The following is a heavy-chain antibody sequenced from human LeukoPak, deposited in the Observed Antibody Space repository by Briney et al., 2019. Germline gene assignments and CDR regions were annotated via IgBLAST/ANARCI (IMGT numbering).Heavy chain of an antibody. CDR1: GFTFSSYA. J-gene: IGHJ4*02. CDR2: ISYDGSNK. V-gene: IGHV3-30*04. D-gene: IGHD3-22*01. CDR3: ARGEGYYDSSGYYQNYFDY. Sequence: GGSLRLSCAASGFTFSSYAMHWVRQAPGKGLEWVAVISYDGSNKYYADSVKGRFTISRDNSKNTLYLQMNSLRAEDTAVYYCARGEGYYDSSGYYQNYFDYWGQGTLVTVSS.